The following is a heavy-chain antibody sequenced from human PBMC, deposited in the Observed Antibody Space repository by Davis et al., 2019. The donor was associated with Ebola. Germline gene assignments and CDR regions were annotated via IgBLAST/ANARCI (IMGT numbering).Heavy chain of an antibody. V-gene: IGHV3-23*01. J-gene: IGHJ4*02. CDR1: AFTFSSYA. CDR2: ISSSGGST. D-gene: IGHD7-27*01. CDR3: AKDRALGIEWYYFDY. Sequence: GESLKISCAASAFTFSSYAVSWVRQAPGKGLEWVSGISSSGGSTNYADSVKGRFTISRDNSKNTLYLQMNSLRAEDTAVYYCAKDRALGIEWYYFDYWGQGTPVTVSS.